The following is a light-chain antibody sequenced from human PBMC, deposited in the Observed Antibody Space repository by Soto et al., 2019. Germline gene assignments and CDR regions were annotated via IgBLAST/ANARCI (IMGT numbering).Light chain of an antibody. CDR2: EVN. V-gene: IGLV2-14*02. J-gene: IGLJ3*02. CDR1: SSNVGSYKL. CDR3: NSYTTSTTWVWV. Sequence: QSALTQPASVSGSPGQSITISCTGTSSNVGSYKLVSWYQQHPGKAPKLMIFEVNKRPSGVSNRFSGSKSGNTASLTISGLQAEDEADYYCNSYTTSTTWVWVFGGGTKLTVL.